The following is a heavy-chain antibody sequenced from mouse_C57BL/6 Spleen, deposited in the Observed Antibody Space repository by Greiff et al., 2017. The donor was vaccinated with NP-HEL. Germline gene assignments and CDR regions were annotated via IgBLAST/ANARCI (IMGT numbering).Heavy chain of an antibody. D-gene: IGHD2-2*01. CDR3: TRNGYDDYVDY. J-gene: IGHJ2*01. CDR1: GFTFSSYA. V-gene: IGHV5-9-1*02. Sequence: EVQLMDSFEGLVKPGGSLKLSCAASGFTFSSYAMSWVRQTPEKRLEWVAYISSGGDYIYYADTVKGRFTISRDNARNTLYLQMSSLKSEDTAMYYCTRNGYDDYVDYWGQGTTLTVSS. CDR2: ISSGGDYI.